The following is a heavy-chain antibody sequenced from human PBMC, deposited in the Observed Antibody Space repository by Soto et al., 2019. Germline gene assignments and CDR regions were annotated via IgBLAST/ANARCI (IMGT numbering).Heavy chain of an antibody. D-gene: IGHD3-10*01. Sequence: SVKVSCKASGYTFTSYYTINWVRQAPGLGLEWVGRINPIVSMSNYAQKFQGRVTMTADKSTSTAYMELRSLRSDDTAMYFCAASYGSGYRAFDYWGQGALVTVSS. J-gene: IGHJ4*02. CDR1: GYTFTSYYT. CDR2: INPIVSMS. V-gene: IGHV1-69*02. CDR3: AASYGSGYRAFDY.